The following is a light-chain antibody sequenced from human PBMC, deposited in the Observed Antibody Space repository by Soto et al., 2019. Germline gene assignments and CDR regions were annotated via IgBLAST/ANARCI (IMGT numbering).Light chain of an antibody. CDR1: QIVDIN. V-gene: IGKV3-15*01. CDR3: QKYRNWPRT. J-gene: IGKJ1*01. CDR2: GAS. Sequence: EIVLTQSPGTLSVSPGDRVTLSCRASQIVDINLAWYQQTAGEPPRLLVYGASTKATDMPGRFSGRGSGTEFTTTVNNLQYEDFAVYYCQKYRNWPRTFGQGTKVDI.